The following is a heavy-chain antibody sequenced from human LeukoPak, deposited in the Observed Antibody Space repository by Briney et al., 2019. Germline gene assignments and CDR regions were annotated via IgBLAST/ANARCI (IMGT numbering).Heavy chain of an antibody. CDR3: AKDDAWLQYND. J-gene: IGHJ4*02. CDR2: ISPSGDIK. V-gene: IGHV3-23*01. Sequence: GGSLRLSCVASGFTFSRHGMNWVRQAPGKGLEWVSGISPSGDIKYYVDSVKGRFTVSRDDSKNTLYLQINSLRDEDTAVYYCAKDDAWLQYNDWGQGTLVTVSS. D-gene: IGHD5-24*01. CDR1: GFTFSRHG.